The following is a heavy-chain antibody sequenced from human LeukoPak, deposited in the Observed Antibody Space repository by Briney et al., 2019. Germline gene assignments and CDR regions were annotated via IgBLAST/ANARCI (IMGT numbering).Heavy chain of an antibody. D-gene: IGHD3-10*01. CDR1: GFSLTSYD. CDR2: ISSSGSTI. J-gene: IGHJ6*02. V-gene: IGHV3-48*03. CDR3: ARIHPYYYGSGSYLMGYYYFGMDV. Sequence: PGGSLRLSCAVSGFSLTSYDINWVRQAPGKGLEWVSYISSSGSTIYYADSVKGRFTISRDDASNSLYLQMNSLRADDTALYYCARIHPYYYGSGSYLMGYYYFGMDVWGRGTTVTVSS.